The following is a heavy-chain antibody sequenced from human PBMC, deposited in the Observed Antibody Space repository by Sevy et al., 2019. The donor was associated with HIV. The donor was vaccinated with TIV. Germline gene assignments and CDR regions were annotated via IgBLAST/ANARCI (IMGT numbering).Heavy chain of an antibody. CDR3: ARDGVGVPIGAFDI. CDR1: GFTVSSNY. CDR2: IYSGGST. Sequence: GGSLRLSCAASGFTVSSNYMSWVRQAPGKGLEWVSVIYSGGSTYYADSVKGRFTISGDNTKNTLYLQMNSRGAEDTAVYYCARDGVGVPIGAFDIWGQGTMVTVSS. J-gene: IGHJ3*02. V-gene: IGHV3-53*01. D-gene: IGHD1-26*01.